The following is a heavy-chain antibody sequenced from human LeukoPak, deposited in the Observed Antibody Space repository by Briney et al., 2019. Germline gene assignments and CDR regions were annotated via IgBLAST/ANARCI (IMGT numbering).Heavy chain of an antibody. CDR1: GFTFSSYG. V-gene: IGHV3-30*18. Sequence: GGSLRLSCAASGFTFSSYGMHWVRQAPGKGLEWVAVISYDGSNKYYADSVKGRFIISRDNSKNTLYLQMNSLRAEDTAVYYCAKDTSAAGLGYWGQGTLVTVSS. J-gene: IGHJ4*02. CDR2: ISYDGSNK. CDR3: AKDTSAAGLGY. D-gene: IGHD6-13*01.